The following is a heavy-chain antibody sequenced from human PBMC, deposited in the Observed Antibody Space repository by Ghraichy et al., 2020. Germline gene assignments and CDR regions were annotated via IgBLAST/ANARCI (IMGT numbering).Heavy chain of an antibody. D-gene: IGHD4-17*01. Sequence: ASVKVSCKASGYTFTGYYMHWVRQAPGQGLEWMGWINPNSGGTNYAQKFQGRVTMTRDTSISTAYMELSRLRSDDTAVYYCARGTTVIQSRYYYYGMDVWGQGTTVTVSS. CDR1: GYTFTGYY. J-gene: IGHJ6*02. V-gene: IGHV1-2*02. CDR2: INPNSGGT. CDR3: ARGTTVIQSRYYYYGMDV.